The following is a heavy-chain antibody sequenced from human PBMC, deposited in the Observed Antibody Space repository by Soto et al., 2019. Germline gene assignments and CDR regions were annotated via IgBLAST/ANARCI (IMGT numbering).Heavy chain of an antibody. CDR2: IIPIFGTA. Sequence: SVKVSCKASGGTFSSYAISWVRQAPGQGLESMGGIIPIFGTANYAQKFQGRVTITADESTSTAYMELSSLRSEDTAVYYCARSRDGYNYGYYYYGMDVWGQGXTVTVYS. CDR1: GGTFSSYA. V-gene: IGHV1-69*13. J-gene: IGHJ6*02. D-gene: IGHD5-12*01. CDR3: ARSRDGYNYGYYYYGMDV.